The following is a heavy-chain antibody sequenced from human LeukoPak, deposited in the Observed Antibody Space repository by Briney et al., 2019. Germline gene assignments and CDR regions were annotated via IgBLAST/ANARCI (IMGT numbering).Heavy chain of an antibody. CDR2: IIPIFGTA. V-gene: IGHV1-69*01. Sequence: SVKLSCKASGGTFSSYAISWVRQAPGQGLEWMGEIIPIFGTANYAQKFQGRVTITADESTSTAYMELSSLRSEDTAVYYCARERGPLYYFDYWGQGTLVTVSS. D-gene: IGHD3-10*01. CDR3: ARERGPLYYFDY. CDR1: GGTFSSYA. J-gene: IGHJ4*02.